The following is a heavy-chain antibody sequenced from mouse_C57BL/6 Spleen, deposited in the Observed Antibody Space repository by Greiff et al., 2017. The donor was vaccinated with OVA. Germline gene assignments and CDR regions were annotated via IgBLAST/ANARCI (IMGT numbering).Heavy chain of an antibody. D-gene: IGHD1-1*01. Sequence: EVQVVESGGGLVKPGGSLKLSCAASGFTFSDYGMHWVRQAPEKGLEWVAYISSGSSTIYYADTVKGRFTISRDNAKNTLFLQMTSLRSEDTAMYYCAGRPSYYGSNYAMDYWGQGTSVTVSS. J-gene: IGHJ4*01. CDR2: ISSGSSTI. CDR1: GFTFSDYG. V-gene: IGHV5-17*01. CDR3: AGRPSYYGSNYAMDY.